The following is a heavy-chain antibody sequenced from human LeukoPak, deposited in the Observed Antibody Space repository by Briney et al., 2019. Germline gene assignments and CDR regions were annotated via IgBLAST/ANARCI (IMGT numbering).Heavy chain of an antibody. D-gene: IGHD2-2*01. Sequence: GGSLRLSCAASGFTFSSYWMSWVRQAPGKGLEWVSYISSSGSTIYYADSVKGRFTISRDNAKNSLYLQMNSLRAEDTAVYYCASGDSVTSPGGYYYGMDVWGQGTTVTVSS. J-gene: IGHJ6*02. CDR3: ASGDSVTSPGGYYYGMDV. CDR2: ISSSGSTI. V-gene: IGHV3-48*04. CDR1: GFTFSSYW.